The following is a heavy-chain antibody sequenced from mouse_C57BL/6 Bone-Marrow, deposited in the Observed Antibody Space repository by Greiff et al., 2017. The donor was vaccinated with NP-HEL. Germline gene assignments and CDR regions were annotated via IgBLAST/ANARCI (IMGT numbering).Heavy chain of an antibody. V-gene: IGHV5-12*01. CDR3: ARHILYSPYAMDY. D-gene: IGHD2-1*01. CDR1: GFTFSDYY. Sequence: DVMLVESGGGLVQPGGSLKLSCAASGFTFSDYYMYWVRQTPEKRLEWVAYISNGGGSTYYPDTVKGRFTISRDNAKNTLYLQMSRLKSEDTAMYYCARHILYSPYAMDYWGQGTSVTVSS. CDR2: ISNGGGST. J-gene: IGHJ4*01.